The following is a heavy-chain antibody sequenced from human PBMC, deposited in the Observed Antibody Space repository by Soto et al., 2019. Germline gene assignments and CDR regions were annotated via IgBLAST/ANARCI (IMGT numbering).Heavy chain of an antibody. CDR3: TRLPAAAIDY. V-gene: IGHV4-39*01. CDR2: IYNTGST. J-gene: IGHJ4*02. CDR1: GVPISTSSYY. Sequence: LSLTCAVSGVPISTSSYYWGWVRLAPGKGLEWIASIYNTGSTYYNPSLKSRVTISVDTSKNQFSLKVSSVTAADTAVYYCTRLPAAAIDYWGQGTLVTVSS. D-gene: IGHD6-13*01.